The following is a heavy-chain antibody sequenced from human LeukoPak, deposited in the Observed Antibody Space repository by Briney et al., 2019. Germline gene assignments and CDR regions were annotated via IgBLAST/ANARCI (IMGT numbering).Heavy chain of an antibody. V-gene: IGHV1-18*01. CDR1: GYTFTGYG. CDR2: ISAYNGNT. CDR3: VVLLWSRGDY. Sequence: ASVKVSCKASGYTFTGYGISWVRQAPGQGLEWMGWISAYNGNTNYAQKLQGRVTMTTDTSTSTAYMELRSLRSDDTAVYYCVVLLWSRGDYWGQGTLVTVSS. D-gene: IGHD3-10*01. J-gene: IGHJ4*02.